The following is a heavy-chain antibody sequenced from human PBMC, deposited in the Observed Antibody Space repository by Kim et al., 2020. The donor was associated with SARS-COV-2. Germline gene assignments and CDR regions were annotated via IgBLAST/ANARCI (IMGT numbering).Heavy chain of an antibody. J-gene: IGHJ4*02. CDR2: ISGSGGST. Sequence: GGSLRLSCAASGFTFSSYAMSWVRQAPGKGLEWVSAISGSGGSTYYADSVKGRFTISRDNSKNTLYLQMNRLRAEDTAVYYCAKDPVDYYDSSGYPFDYWGQGPLVTVSS. V-gene: IGHV3-23*01. D-gene: IGHD3-22*01. CDR3: AKDPVDYYDSSGYPFDY. CDR1: GFTFSSYA.